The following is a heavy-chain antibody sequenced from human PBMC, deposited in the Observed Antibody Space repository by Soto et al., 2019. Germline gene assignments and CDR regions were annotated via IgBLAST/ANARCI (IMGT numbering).Heavy chain of an antibody. D-gene: IGHD3-9*01. V-gene: IGHV5-51*01. Sequence: GESLKISCKSSGYSFTDYWIGWVRQMPGKGLEWMGIIYPGDSDARYSPSFQGQVTISVDTSINTAFLRWNSLTASDTAMYYCARQDDYNILTGNFYYFDYWGQGSLVTVSS. CDR2: IYPGDSDA. CDR3: ARQDDYNILTGNFYYFDY. J-gene: IGHJ4*02. CDR1: GYSFTDYW.